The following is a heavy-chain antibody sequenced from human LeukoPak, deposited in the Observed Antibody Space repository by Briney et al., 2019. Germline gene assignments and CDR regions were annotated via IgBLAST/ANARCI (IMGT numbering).Heavy chain of an antibody. V-gene: IGHV4-4*07. D-gene: IGHD2-21*02. CDR2: IHSSGNT. Sequence: SETLSLTXTVSGGSISSYYWNWIRIRQPAGKGLEWIGRIHSSGNTNYNPSLKGRVTMSVDTSKNQFSLSLTSVTAADTAVYYCARMTAHWYFDLWGRGTLVSVSS. CDR1: GGSISSYY. CDR3: ARMTAHWYFDL. J-gene: IGHJ2*01.